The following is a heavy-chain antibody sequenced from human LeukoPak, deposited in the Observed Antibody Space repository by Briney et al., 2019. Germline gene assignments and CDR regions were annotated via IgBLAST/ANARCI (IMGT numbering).Heavy chain of an antibody. V-gene: IGHV3-30*18. CDR2: ISYDGSSK. CDR3: AKVALIAARLGHFDY. Sequence: GRSLRLSCAASGFTFSSYGMHWVRQAPGKGLEWVAVISYDGSSKYYADSVKGRFTISRDNSKNTLYLQMNSLRAEDTAVYYCAKVALIAARLGHFDYWGQGTLVTVSS. D-gene: IGHD6-6*01. J-gene: IGHJ4*02. CDR1: GFTFSSYG.